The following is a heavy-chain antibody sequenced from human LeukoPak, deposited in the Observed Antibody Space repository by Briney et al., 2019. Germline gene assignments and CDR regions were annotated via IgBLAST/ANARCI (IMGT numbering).Heavy chain of an antibody. D-gene: IGHD2-15*01. CDR1: GFSFSSYG. V-gene: IGHV3-30*02. CDR3: AKDRGYCSGGSCYPGWFDP. CDR2: IWYDGSNK. Sequence: GGSLRLSCAASGFSFSSYGMHWVRQAPGKGLEWVAIIWYDGSNKYYADSVKGRFTISRDNSKNTLYLQMNSLRAEDTAVYYCAKDRGYCSGGSCYPGWFDPWGQGTLVTVSS. J-gene: IGHJ5*02.